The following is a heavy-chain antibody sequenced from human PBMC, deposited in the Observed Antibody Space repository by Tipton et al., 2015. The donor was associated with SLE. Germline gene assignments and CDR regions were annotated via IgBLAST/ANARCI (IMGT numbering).Heavy chain of an antibody. CDR3: ARDPEEMALNAFDI. CDR1: GGSIRSGSCY. CDR2: MYSSGTT. J-gene: IGHJ3*02. D-gene: IGHD5-24*01. V-gene: IGHV4-61*09. Sequence: TLSLTCTVSGGSIRSGSCYWSWFRQPPGKGLEWMGYMYSSGTTKYNPSPKSRVTFSRNTSKNQFSLKLTSVTAADTAVYYCARDPEEMALNAFDIWGQGTLVTVSS.